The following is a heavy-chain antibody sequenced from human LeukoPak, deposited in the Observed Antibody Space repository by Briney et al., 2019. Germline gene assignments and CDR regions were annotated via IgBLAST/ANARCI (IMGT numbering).Heavy chain of an antibody. Sequence: PSETLSLTCTVSGGSISSYYWSWIRQPAGKGLEWIGRIYTSGSTNYNPSLKSRVTMSVDTSKNQFSLKLSSVTAADTAVYYCARAPRSSRYYYYYMDVWGQGTLVTVSS. J-gene: IGHJ6*03. D-gene: IGHD6-13*01. V-gene: IGHV4-4*07. CDR2: IYTSGST. CDR3: ARAPRSSRYYYYYMDV. CDR1: GGSISSYY.